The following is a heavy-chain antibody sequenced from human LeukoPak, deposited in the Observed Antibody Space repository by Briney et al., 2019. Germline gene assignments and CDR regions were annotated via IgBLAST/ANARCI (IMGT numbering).Heavy chain of an antibody. CDR2: IYPSDSDT. V-gene: IGHV5-51*01. Sequence: GESLKISCKASGYDFPTYWIGWVRQMPGKGLEWMGIIYPSDSDTRYSPSFQGQVTISADKSASTAYLQWSSLKASDAAMYYCARRYSSGLFDAFDVWGQGTMVTVSS. CDR1: GYDFPTYW. CDR3: ARRYSSGLFDAFDV. D-gene: IGHD6-19*01. J-gene: IGHJ3*01.